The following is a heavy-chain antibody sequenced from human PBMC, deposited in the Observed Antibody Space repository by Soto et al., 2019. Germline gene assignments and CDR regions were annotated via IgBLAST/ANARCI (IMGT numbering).Heavy chain of an antibody. CDR1: GDSVSSNSAA. J-gene: IGHJ4*02. D-gene: IGHD3-3*01. V-gene: IGHV6-1*01. CDR2: TYYRSKWYN. CDR3: ARGLIVYYDFWSGYNFDY. Sequence: SQTLSLTCAISGDSVSSNSAAWNWIRQSPSRGLEWLGRTYYRSKWYNDYAVSVKSRITINPDTSKNQFSLQLNSETPEDTAVYYCARGLIVYYDFWSGYNFDYWGQGTLVTVSS.